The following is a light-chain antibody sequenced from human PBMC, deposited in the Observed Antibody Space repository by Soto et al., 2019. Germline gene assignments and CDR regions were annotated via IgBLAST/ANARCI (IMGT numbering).Light chain of an antibody. CDR3: QQYGPSPAIT. Sequence: EPVLAQSPGTLSLSPGETATLSCRASQSVSSNYLVWYQQKPGQAPRLLIFGASSRATGIPDRFSGSGSGTDFTLTISRLQPEDVAVYDGQQYGPSPAITGGQGTRLEIK. J-gene: IGKJ5*01. CDR1: QSVSSNY. V-gene: IGKV3-20*01. CDR2: GAS.